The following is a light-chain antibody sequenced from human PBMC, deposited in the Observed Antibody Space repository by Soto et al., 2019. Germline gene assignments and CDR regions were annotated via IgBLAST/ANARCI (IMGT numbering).Light chain of an antibody. V-gene: IGLV2-8*01. J-gene: IGLJ1*01. CDR2: EIN. CDR3: SSFAGSNNFPYV. Sequence: SALTQPPSASGSPGRSVTISCTGTSSDVGAYDYVSWYQQHPGKAPKLMIYEINKRPSGVPDRFSGSKSGNTASLTVSGLQAEDEADYYCSSFAGSNNFPYVFGTGTKVTVL. CDR1: SSDVGAYDY.